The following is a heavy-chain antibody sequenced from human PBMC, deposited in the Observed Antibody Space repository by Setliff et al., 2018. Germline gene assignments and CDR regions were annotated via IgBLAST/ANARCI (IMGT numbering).Heavy chain of an antibody. CDR1: GYSISSGYI. V-gene: IGHV4-38-2*02. CDR3: ARDLGHGGDSDY. D-gene: IGHD2-21*02. CDR2: IGHTGSI. Sequence: SETLSLTCTVSGYSISSGYIWGWIRQPPGKGLEWVGNIGHTGSINYNPSLKSRLTIPRDTSKNQVSLKLNSVTATDTAVYYCARDLGHGGDSDYWGQGIQVTVSS. J-gene: IGHJ4*02.